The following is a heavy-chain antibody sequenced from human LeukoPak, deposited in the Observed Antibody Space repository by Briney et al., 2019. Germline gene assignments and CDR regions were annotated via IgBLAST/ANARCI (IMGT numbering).Heavy chain of an antibody. D-gene: IGHD6-13*01. CDR1: GFTFSSYE. J-gene: IGHJ4*02. V-gene: IGHV3-48*03. CDR3: VRAAAGDY. CDR2: ISSSSSTI. Sequence: GGSLRLSCAASGFTFSSYEMNWVRQAPGKGLEWVSYISSSSSTIYYADSVKGRFTISRDNAKNSLYLQMNSLRAEDTAVYYCVRAAAGDYWGQGTLVTVSS.